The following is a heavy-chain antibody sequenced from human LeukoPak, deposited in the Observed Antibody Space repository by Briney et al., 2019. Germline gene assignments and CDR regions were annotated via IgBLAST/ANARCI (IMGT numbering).Heavy chain of an antibody. V-gene: IGHV3-66*01. Sequence: GGSLRLSCAASGLTVSSTYMSWVRQAPGKGLEWVSVFYSGGATYYADSVRGRFTISRDNPKNSLYLQMDSLRAEDTAVYYCAACGDGYNYFDYWGQGILVTVSS. J-gene: IGHJ4*02. D-gene: IGHD5-24*01. CDR3: AACGDGYNYFDY. CDR1: GLTVSSTY. CDR2: FYSGGAT.